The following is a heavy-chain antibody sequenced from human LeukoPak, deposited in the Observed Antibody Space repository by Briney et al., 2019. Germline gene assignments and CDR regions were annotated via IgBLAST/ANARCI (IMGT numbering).Heavy chain of an antibody. CDR3: ARGGSGGYVRPDY. CDR2: INPNTGVT. Sequence: ASVKVSCKASGYTFTGYYMHWVRQAPGQGLEWMGRINPNTGVTNYAQKFQGRVTMTRDTSIGTAYLEVTRLRSDGTAVYYCARGGSGGYVRPDYWGQGILVTVSS. CDR1: GYTFTGYY. J-gene: IGHJ4*02. D-gene: IGHD5-12*01. V-gene: IGHV1-2*06.